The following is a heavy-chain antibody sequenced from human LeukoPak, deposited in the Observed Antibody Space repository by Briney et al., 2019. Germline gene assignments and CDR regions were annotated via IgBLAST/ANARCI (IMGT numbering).Heavy chain of an antibody. CDR2: IYYSGST. Sequence: PSETLSLTCTVSGGSISSGDYYWSWIRQPPGKGLEWIGYIYYSGSTYYNPSLKSRVTISVDTSKNQFSLKLSSVTAADTAVYYCARVAASSAWYFDYWGQGTLVTVSS. CDR3: ARVAASSAWYFDY. V-gene: IGHV4-30-4*01. CDR1: GGSISSGDYY. D-gene: IGHD3-22*01. J-gene: IGHJ4*02.